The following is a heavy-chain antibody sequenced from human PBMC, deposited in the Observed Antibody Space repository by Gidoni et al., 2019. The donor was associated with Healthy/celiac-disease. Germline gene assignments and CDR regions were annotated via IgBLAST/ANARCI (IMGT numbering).Heavy chain of an antibody. V-gene: IGHV1-69*01. CDR2: IIPIFGTA. Sequence: QVQLVQSGAEVKKPGSSVKVSCKASGGTFSSSAISWVRQAPGQGLEWMGGIIPIFGTANYAQKFQGRVTITADESTSTAYMELSSLRSEDTAVYYCANSIFGVVTDIYYYYYMDVWGKGTTVTVSS. J-gene: IGHJ6*03. D-gene: IGHD3-3*01. CDR3: ANSIFGVVTDIYYYYYMDV. CDR1: GGTFSSSA.